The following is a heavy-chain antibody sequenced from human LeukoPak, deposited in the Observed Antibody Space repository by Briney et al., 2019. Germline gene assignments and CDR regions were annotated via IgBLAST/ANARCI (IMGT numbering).Heavy chain of an antibody. J-gene: IGHJ4*02. D-gene: IGHD5-18*01. CDR3: ARVDTAMIKAFDY. V-gene: IGHV3-23*01. Sequence: PGGSLRLSCAASGFTFSSYVMSWVRQAPGKWLEWVSTIRISSDSTYYTDSVKGRFTISRDNSKNTLYMQMNSLRAEDTAVYYCARVDTAMIKAFDYWGQGTLVTVSS. CDR2: IRISSDST. CDR1: GFTFSSYV.